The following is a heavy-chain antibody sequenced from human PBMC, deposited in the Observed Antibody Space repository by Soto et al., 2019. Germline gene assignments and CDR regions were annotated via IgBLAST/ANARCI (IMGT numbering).Heavy chain of an antibody. V-gene: IGHV4-59*08. CDR1: GGSISSYY. D-gene: IGHD2-2*01. Sequence: PSETLSLTCTVSGGSISSYYWSWIRQPPGKGLEWIGYIYYSGSTNYNPSLKSRVTISVDTSKNQFSMELSSVTAADTAVYYCARRWGSTFDYWGQGTLVTVS. J-gene: IGHJ4*02. CDR3: ARRWGSTFDY. CDR2: IYYSGST.